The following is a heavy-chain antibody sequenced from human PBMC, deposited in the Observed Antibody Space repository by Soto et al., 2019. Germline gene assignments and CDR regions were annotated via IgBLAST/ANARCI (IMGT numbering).Heavy chain of an antibody. CDR2: IAGPTPYL. D-gene: IGHD3-16*01. J-gene: IGHJ5*02. Sequence: QXLACAASGVTFNVYTLNWVLQAPGKGLEWIASIAGPTPYLYYAASVRGRFTVSRDNAQNSLYLQMNSLKTEDTAVYYCATVNYVWGSYAIAWGQGTLVTVSS. CDR3: ATVNYVWGSYAIA. V-gene: IGHV3-21*03. CDR1: GVTFNVYT.